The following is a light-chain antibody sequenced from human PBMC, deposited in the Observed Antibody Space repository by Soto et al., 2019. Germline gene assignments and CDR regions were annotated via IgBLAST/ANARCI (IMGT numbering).Light chain of an antibody. CDR1: QDIRSD. CDR2: GAS. V-gene: IGKV1-17*01. Sequence: DIQVTQSPSSLSASVGDRVTITCRASQDIRSDLGWYQQKPGKPPKRLIYGASTLQTGVPSRFSGSGSETEFTLTIGSLQPDDFANYYCQQYDTYFRYTFGQGTKLDIK. J-gene: IGKJ2*01. CDR3: QQYDTYFRYT.